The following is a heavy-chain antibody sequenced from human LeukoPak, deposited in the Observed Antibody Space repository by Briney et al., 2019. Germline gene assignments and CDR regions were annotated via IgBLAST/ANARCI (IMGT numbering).Heavy chain of an antibody. J-gene: IGHJ6*02. CDR3: ARGYDFWSGYSYYYYYYGMDV. D-gene: IGHD3-3*01. CDR2: INSDGSST. V-gene: IGHV3-74*01. Sequence: GGSLRLSCAASGFTFSSYWMHWVRQAPGKGLAWVSRINSDGSSTSYADSVKGRFTISRDNAKNTLYLQMNSLRAEDTAVYYCARGYDFWSGYSYYYYYYGMDVWGQGTTVTVSS. CDR1: GFTFSSYW.